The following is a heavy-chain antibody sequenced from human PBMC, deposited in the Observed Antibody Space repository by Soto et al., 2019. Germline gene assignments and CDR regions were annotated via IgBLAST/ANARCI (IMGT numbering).Heavy chain of an antibody. V-gene: IGHV4-34*01. J-gene: IGHJ6*03. CDR3: ARGYCSGGSCYPTQHGNSYYYMDV. D-gene: IGHD2-15*01. CDR2: INHSGST. CDR1: GGSFSGYY. Sequence: SETLSLTCAVYGGSFSGYYWSWIRQPPGKGLEWIGEINHSGSTNYNPSLKSRVTISVDTSKNQFSLKLSSVTAADTAVYYCARGYCSGGSCYPTQHGNSYYYMDVWGKGTTVT.